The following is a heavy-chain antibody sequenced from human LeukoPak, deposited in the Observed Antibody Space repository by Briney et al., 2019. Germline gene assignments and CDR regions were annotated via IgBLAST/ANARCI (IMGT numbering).Heavy chain of an antibody. CDR2: IYYSGST. CDR1: GGSISSGGYY. CDR3: ARDSGYYVDY. Sequence: KPSQTLSLTCTVSGGSISSGGYYWSWIRQHPGKGLEWIGYIYYSGSTHYNPSLKSRVTISVDTSKNQFSLKLSSVTAADTAVYYCARDSGYYVDYWGQGTLVTVSS. D-gene: IGHD3-22*01. J-gene: IGHJ4*02. V-gene: IGHV4-31*03.